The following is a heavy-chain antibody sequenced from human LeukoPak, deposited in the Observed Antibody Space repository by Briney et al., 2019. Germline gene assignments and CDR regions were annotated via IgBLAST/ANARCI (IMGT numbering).Heavy chain of an antibody. D-gene: IGHD7-27*01. Sequence: GGSLRLSCAASGFSFSSYWMSWVRQAPGKGLEWVANIRQDGSEKYYVDSVKGRFTISRDNAKKSLYLQMNSLRAEDTAVYYWARGSGDFDYWGQGTLVTVSS. CDR3: ARGSGDFDY. CDR1: GFSFSSYW. CDR2: IRQDGSEK. J-gene: IGHJ4*02. V-gene: IGHV3-7*01.